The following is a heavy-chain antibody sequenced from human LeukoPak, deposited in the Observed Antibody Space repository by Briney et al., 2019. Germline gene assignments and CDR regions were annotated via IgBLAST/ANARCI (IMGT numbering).Heavy chain of an antibody. CDR2: INEGGNLK. J-gene: IGHJ4*02. D-gene: IGHD6-19*01. Sequence: GGSLRLSCAASGFTFSSYSMNWVRQAPGKGLEWVANINEGGNLKYYVDSVKGRFTISRDNTKNSLYLQMNTLRAEDTAVYYCARVGKSGWDFDHWGQGTRVTVSS. CDR1: GFTFSSYS. V-gene: IGHV3-7*01. CDR3: ARVGKSGWDFDH.